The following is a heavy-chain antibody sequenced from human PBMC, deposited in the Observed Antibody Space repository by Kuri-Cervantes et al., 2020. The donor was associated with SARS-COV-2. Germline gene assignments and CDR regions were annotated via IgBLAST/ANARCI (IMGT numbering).Heavy chain of an antibody. CDR3: ARLYDFWSGSQAGWFDP. CDR2: IYYSGSA. D-gene: IGHD3-3*01. Sequence: SETLSLTCTVSGGSLSSGDYYWTWVRQPPGKGLEWIGNIYYSGSASYNPSLKSRLTMSLDMSKSQFSLKLNSVTAADTAVYYCARLYDFWSGSQAGWFDPWGQGTLVTVSS. V-gene: IGHV4-30-4*08. J-gene: IGHJ5*02. CDR1: GGSLSSGDYY.